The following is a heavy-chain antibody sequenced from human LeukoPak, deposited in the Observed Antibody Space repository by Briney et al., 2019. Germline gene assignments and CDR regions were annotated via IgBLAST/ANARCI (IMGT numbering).Heavy chain of an antibody. CDR2: IYSDGNT. D-gene: IGHD6-19*01. J-gene: IGHJ4*02. CDR1: GGSISNYY. V-gene: IGHV4-4*07. Sequence: SETLPLTCTVSGGSISNYYWSWIRQPAGKGLEWIGRIYSDGNTDDNPSLKSRVAMSVDTSRNQFSLHLRFVTAADTALYYCARTPGITVAGRFFDYRGQGILVTVSS. CDR3: ARTPGITVAGRFFDY.